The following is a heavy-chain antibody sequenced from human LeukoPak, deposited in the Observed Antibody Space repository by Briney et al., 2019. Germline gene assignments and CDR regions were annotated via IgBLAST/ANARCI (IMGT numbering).Heavy chain of an antibody. Sequence: SQTLSLTCSVSGGSVSSGNSYWSWIRQPPGKGLEWIGYVYHSGSNYYNPSLKSRVTISVDTSKNQFSLKLSSVTAADTAVYYCARDGGYSYGYNWFHPWGQGTLVTVSS. CDR2: VYHSGSN. V-gene: IGHV4-30-2*01. J-gene: IGHJ5*02. CDR3: ARDGGYSYGYNWFHP. CDR1: GGSVSSGNSY. D-gene: IGHD5-18*01.